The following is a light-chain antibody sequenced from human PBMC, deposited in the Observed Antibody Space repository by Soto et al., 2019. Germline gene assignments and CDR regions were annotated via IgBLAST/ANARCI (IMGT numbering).Light chain of an antibody. Sequence: EIVLTQSPGTLSLSPGERATLSCRASQSVSSSYLAWYQQKPGQAPRLLIYGASSRATGIPDRFSGSGSGTDFTLTISSLEPEDVAVYYCQQYGSSPGTFGGGTKVEIK. V-gene: IGKV3-20*01. CDR1: QSVSSSY. J-gene: IGKJ4*01. CDR2: GAS. CDR3: QQYGSSPGT.